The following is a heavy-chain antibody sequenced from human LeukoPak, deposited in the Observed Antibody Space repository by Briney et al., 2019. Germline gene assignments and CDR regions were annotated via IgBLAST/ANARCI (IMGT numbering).Heavy chain of an antibody. D-gene: IGHD3-10*01. J-gene: IGHJ3*02. Sequence: SETLSLTYAVYGGSFSGYYWSWIRLPPGKGLEWIGEINHSGSTNYNPSLKSRVTISVDTSKNQFSLKLSSVTAADTAVYYCAKSNGYGLVDIWGQGTMVTVSS. CDR1: GGSFSGYY. CDR3: AKSNGYGLVDI. V-gene: IGHV4-34*01. CDR2: INHSGST.